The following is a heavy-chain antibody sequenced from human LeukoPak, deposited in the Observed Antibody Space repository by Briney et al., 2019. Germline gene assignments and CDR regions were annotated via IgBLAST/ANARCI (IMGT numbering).Heavy chain of an antibody. J-gene: IGHJ3*02. CDR2: IYYSGST. CDR1: GGSISSYY. CDR3: ARERAFDI. V-gene: IGHV4-59*01. Sequence: SETLSLTCTVSGGSISSYYWSWIRQPPGKGLEWIGYIYYSGSTNYNPSLKSRVTISVDTSKNQFSLKLSSVTAADTAVYYCARERAFDIWGQGTMVTVSS.